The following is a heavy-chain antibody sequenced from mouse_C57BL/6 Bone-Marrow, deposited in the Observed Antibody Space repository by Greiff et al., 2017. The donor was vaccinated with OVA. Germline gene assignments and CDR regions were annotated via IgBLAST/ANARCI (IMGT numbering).Heavy chain of an antibody. J-gene: IGHJ3*01. V-gene: IGHV1-64*01. CDR1: GYTFTSYW. CDR2: IHPNSGST. Sequence: QVQLQQPGAELVKPGASVKLSCKASGYTFTSYWMHWVKQRPGQGLEWIGMIHPNSGSTNYNEKFKSKATLTVDKSSSTAYMQLSSLTSEDSAVYNCARPIYVNSFAYWGQGTLVTVSA. CDR3: ARPIYVNSFAY. D-gene: IGHD6-5*01.